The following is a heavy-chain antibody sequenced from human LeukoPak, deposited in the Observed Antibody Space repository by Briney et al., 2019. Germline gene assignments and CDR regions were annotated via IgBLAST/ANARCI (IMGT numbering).Heavy chain of an antibody. CDR3: ARRGDKKGYYYDSSGYDFDY. J-gene: IGHJ4*02. CDR2: IYPGDSDT. Sequence: GESLKISCKGSGYSFTSYWIGWVRQVPGKGLEWMGIIYPGDSDTRYSPSFQGQVTISADKSISTAYLQWSSLKASDTAMYYCARRGDKKGYYYDSSGYDFDYWGQGTLVTVSS. D-gene: IGHD3-22*01. V-gene: IGHV5-51*01. CDR1: GYSFTSYW.